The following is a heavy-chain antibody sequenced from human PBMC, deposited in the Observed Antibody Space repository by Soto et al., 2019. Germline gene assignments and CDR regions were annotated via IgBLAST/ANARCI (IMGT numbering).Heavy chain of an antibody. D-gene: IGHD1-26*01. Sequence: LSQTLSLTCAISGDSVSSKSAAWNWIRQSPSRGLKWLGRTYYRSKWSTDYAVSVKSRITINPDTSKNQFSLQLNSVTPEDTAVYYCTRALSGSYDSWGQGTLVTVSS. CDR3: TRALSGSYDS. J-gene: IGHJ5*01. V-gene: IGHV6-1*01. CDR2: TYYRSKWST. CDR1: GDSVSSKSAA.